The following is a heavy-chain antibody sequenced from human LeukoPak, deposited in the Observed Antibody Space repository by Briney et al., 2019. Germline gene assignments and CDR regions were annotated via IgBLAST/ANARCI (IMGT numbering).Heavy chain of an antibody. J-gene: IGHJ4*02. D-gene: IGHD2-21*02. CDR1: GFTFSSYE. CDR2: ISSGGSTI. V-gene: IGHV3-48*03. CDR3: ALMIGKRILSLGTAY. Sequence: GGSLRLSCAASGFTFSSYEMQWVRQAPGKGLECVSYISSGGSTIYYTDSVKGRFTISRDNAKNSLYLQMSSLRAEDTALYYCALMIGKRILSLGTAYWGQGTLVTVSS.